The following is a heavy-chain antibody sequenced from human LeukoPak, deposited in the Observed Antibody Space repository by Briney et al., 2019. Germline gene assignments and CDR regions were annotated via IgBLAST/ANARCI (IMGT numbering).Heavy chain of an antibody. D-gene: IGHD3-3*01. Sequence: ASVKVSCKASGYTFTGYYMHWERQAPGQGLEWMGWINPNSGGTNYAQKFQGRVTMTRDTSISTAYMELSRLRSDDTAVYYCARAQKYYDFWSGYYNIDYWGQGTLVTVSS. CDR3: ARAQKYYDFWSGYYNIDY. V-gene: IGHV1-2*02. CDR1: GYTFTGYY. CDR2: INPNSGGT. J-gene: IGHJ4*02.